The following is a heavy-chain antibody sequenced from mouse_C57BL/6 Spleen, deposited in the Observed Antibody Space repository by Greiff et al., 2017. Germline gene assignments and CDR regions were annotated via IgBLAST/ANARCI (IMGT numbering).Heavy chain of an antibody. Sequence: QVQLQQSGPGLVQPSQSLSITCTVSGFSLTSYGVHWVRQSPGKGLEWLGVIWGGGSTDYNAAFISRLSISKDNSKRQVFFKMNSLQAEDTAIYYCSKSGNGGYFGYWGQGTTLTV. V-gene: IGHV2-2*01. CDR2: IWGGGST. J-gene: IGHJ2*01. CDR1: GFSLTSYG. CDR3: SKSGNGGYFGY. D-gene: IGHD2-1*01.